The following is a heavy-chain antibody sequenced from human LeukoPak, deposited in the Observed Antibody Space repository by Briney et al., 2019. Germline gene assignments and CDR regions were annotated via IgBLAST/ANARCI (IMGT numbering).Heavy chain of an antibody. D-gene: IGHD4-17*01. CDR2: MSSGGGTI. J-gene: IGHJ4*02. V-gene: IGHV3-48*03. Sequence: GGSLRLSCAASGFTFSSYEMNWVRRALGKGLERVSYMSSGGGTIYYADFVKGRFTISRDNAKNSLYLQMISLRAEDTAVYYCARGQLRAHDYWGLGTLVTVSS. CDR3: ARGQLRAHDY. CDR1: GFTFSSYE.